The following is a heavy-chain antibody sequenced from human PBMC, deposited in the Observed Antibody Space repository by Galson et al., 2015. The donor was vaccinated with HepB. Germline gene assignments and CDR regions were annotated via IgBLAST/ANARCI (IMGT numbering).Heavy chain of an antibody. Sequence: SLRLSCAASGFTFSSYAMSWVRQAPGKGLEWVAAITSSGDRTSHADSVKGRFTISRDNTKNTLFLQMNSLRAEDSAVYYCAKATRTYCGTDCPDSWGQGTLVTVSS. J-gene: IGHJ4*02. D-gene: IGHD2-21*02. CDR2: ITSSGDRT. CDR3: AKATRTYCGTDCPDS. V-gene: IGHV3-23*01. CDR1: GFTFSSYA.